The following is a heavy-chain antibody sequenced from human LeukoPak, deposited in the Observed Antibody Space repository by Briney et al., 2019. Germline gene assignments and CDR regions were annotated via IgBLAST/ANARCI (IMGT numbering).Heavy chain of an antibody. CDR2: IIPIFGTA. Sequence: SVKVSCKASGGTFSSYAISWVRQAPGQGLEWMGGIIPIFGTANYAQKFQGRVTITTDESTSTAYMELSSLRSEDTAVYYCARGVGTEYYYDSSGYYLGFDYWAREPWSPSPQ. J-gene: IGHJ4*02. CDR1: GGTFSSYA. CDR3: ARGVGTEYYYDSSGYYLGFDY. D-gene: IGHD3-22*01. V-gene: IGHV1-69*05.